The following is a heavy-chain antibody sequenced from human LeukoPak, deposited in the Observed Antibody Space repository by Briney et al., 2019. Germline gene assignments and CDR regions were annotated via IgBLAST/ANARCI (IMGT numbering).Heavy chain of an antibody. J-gene: IGHJ3*02. D-gene: IGHD3-10*01. CDR2: FDPEDGET. Sequence: ASVKVSCKVSGYTLTELSMHWVRQAPGKGLEWMGGFDPEDGETIYAQKFQGRVTMTEDTSTDTAYMELSSLRSEDTAVYYCAQQREYYGSGPTAFDIWGQGTMVTVSS. V-gene: IGHV1-24*01. CDR3: AQQREYYGSGPTAFDI. CDR1: GYTLTELS.